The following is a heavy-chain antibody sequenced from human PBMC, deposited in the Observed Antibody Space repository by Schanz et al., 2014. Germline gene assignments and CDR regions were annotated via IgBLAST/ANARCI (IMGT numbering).Heavy chain of an antibody. V-gene: IGHV4-31*03. CDR3: ARQGSGYQHGRYYYYMDV. D-gene: IGHD3-22*01. Sequence: QVQLQESGPGLVKPSQTLSLTCTVSGDSISNTPYYWTWIRQHPGKGLEWIGYIFFSGATHQNPSLKSRGTISGDTSKNQFSLRLSSVTAADTAVYYCARQGSGYQHGRYYYYMDVWGRGTTVTVS. CDR1: GDSISNTPYY. CDR2: IFFSGAT. J-gene: IGHJ6*03.